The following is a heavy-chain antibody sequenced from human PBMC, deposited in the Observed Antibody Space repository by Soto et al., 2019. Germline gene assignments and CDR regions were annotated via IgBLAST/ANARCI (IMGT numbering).Heavy chain of an antibody. D-gene: IGHD2-8*01. J-gene: IGHJ6*02. CDR1: GFTFSNYG. V-gene: IGHV3-33*01. CDR3: ASDLRGGVWANLYYYSYGMDV. CDR2: IWYDGSNK. Sequence: QVQLVESGGGVVQPGRSLRLSCAASGFTFSNYGMHWVRQAPGKGLEWVAVIWYDGSNKYYADSVKGRFTISRDNSQNTLYLQMNSLRAEDTVVYYCASDLRGGVWANLYYYSYGMDVWGQGTTVTVSS.